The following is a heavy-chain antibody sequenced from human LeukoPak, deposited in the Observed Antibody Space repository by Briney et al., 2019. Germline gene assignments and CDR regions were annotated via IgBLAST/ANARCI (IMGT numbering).Heavy chain of an antibody. D-gene: IGHD6-13*01. CDR1: VGSISSYY. V-gene: IGHV4-4*07. Sequence: SETLSLTCTVSVGSISSYYWTWIRQPAGRGLEWIGRIYITDSTNYNPSLKSRVTMSVDTSKTQFSLKLNSVTAADTAVYYCARQNSSWYFDYWGQGTLVTVSS. CDR2: IYITDST. J-gene: IGHJ4*02. CDR3: ARQNSSWYFDY.